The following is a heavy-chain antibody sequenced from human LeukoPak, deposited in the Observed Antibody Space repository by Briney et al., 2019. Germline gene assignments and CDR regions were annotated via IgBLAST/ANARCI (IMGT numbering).Heavy chain of an antibody. D-gene: IGHD5-18*01. J-gene: IGHJ6*03. CDR1: GFTFSSYA. V-gene: IGHV3-23*01. CDR3: ARDHKGYSYGYRGGYSYFMDV. Sequence: GGSLRLSCAASGFTFSSYAMTWVRQAPGKGLEWVSSFSGSGGSRYYADSVKGRFTISRDNSKNTLYLQMNSLRAEDTAVYYCARDHKGYSYGYRGGYSYFMDVWGKGTTVTVSS. CDR2: FSGSGGSR.